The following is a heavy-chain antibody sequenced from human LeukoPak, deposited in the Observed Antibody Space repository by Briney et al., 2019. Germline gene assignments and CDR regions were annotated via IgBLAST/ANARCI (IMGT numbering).Heavy chain of an antibody. Sequence: GASVKVSCKASGYTFTSYGISWVRQTPGQGLEWMGWISAYNGNTNYAQKLQGRVTMTTDTSTSTAYMELRSLRSDDTAVYYCARMGETVTPDLLDYWGQGTLVTVSS. CDR2: ISAYNGNT. CDR3: ARMGETVTPDLLDY. D-gene: IGHD4-17*01. J-gene: IGHJ4*02. V-gene: IGHV1-18*01. CDR1: GYTFTSYG.